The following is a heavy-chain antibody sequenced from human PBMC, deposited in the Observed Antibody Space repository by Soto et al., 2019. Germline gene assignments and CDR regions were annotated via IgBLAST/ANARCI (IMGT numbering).Heavy chain of an antibody. CDR1: VGTFSSYA. V-gene: IGHV1-69*01. J-gene: IGHJ3*02. CDR2: IIPIFGTA. D-gene: IGHD3-10*01. CDR3: AREGSPGSDAFDI. Sequence: QVQLVQSGAEVKKPGSSVKVSCKASVGTFSSYALSWVRQAPGQGLEWMGGIIPIFGTANYAQKFQGRVTITADESTSTAYMELSSLRSEDKAVYYCAREGSPGSDAFDIWGKGTMVPVSS.